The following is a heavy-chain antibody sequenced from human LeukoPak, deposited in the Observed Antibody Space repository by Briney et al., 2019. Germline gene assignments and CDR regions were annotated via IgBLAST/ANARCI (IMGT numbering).Heavy chain of an antibody. CDR3: ARGRGANYYDSSGLDY. D-gene: IGHD3-22*01. CDR2: TRSNANYYTT. J-gene: IGHJ4*02. Sequence: PGGSLRLSCAASGFTFSDHYMDWVRQAPGKGLEWVARTRSNANYYTTEYSASVKVRFAISRDDSKNSLYLQMNSLKTEDTAVYYCARGRGANYYDSSGLDYWGQGTLVTVSS. V-gene: IGHV3-72*01. CDR1: GFTFSDHY.